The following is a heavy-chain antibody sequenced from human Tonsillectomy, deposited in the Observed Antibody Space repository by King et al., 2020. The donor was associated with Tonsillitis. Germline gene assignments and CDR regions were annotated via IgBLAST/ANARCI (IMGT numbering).Heavy chain of an antibody. CDR3: ARFIYGDYETLDY. CDR2: ISSDGSST. Sequence: VQLVESGGGLVQPGGSLRLSCAASGFTFSSYWIHWVRQAPGKGLVWVSRISSDGSSTIYADSVKGRFTISRDNAKNTLYLQMNSLRAEDTAVYYCARFIYGDYETLDYWGQGTLVTVSS. V-gene: IGHV3-74*01. CDR1: GFTFSSYW. J-gene: IGHJ4*02. D-gene: IGHD4-17*01.